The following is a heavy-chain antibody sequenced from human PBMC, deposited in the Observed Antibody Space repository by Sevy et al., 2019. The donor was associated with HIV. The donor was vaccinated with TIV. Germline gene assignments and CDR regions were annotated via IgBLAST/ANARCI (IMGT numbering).Heavy chain of an antibody. V-gene: IGHV4-59*08. J-gene: IGHJ3*02. CDR3: ARQVGNSEAFDI. CDR1: GGSISSYY. CDR2: IYYSGST. D-gene: IGHD4-4*01. Sequence: SETLSLTCTVSGGSISSYYWSWIRQPPGKGLEWIGYIYYSGSTNYNPSLKSRVTISVDTSKSQFSLKLSSVTAADTAVYYCARQVGNSEAFDIWGLGTMVTVSS.